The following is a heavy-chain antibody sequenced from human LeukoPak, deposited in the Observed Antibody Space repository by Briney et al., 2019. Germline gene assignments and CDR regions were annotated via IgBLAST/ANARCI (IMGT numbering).Heavy chain of an antibody. J-gene: IGHJ2*01. CDR3: ARSPFVGGVGAASWYFDL. D-gene: IGHD1-26*01. Sequence: PSETLSLTCAVYGGSFSGYYWSWIRQPPGKGLEWIGEINHSGSTNYIPPLKSRVTISVDASKSQVSLKLFSVTASDTALYYCARSPFVGGVGAASWYFDLWGRGTLVTVSS. CDR1: GGSFSGYY. V-gene: IGHV4-34*01. CDR2: INHSGST.